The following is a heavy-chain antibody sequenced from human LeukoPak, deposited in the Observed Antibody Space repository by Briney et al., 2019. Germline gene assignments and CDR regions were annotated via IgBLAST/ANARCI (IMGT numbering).Heavy chain of an antibody. J-gene: IGHJ2*01. CDR1: GFTFDDYA. D-gene: IGHD4-23*01. V-gene: IGHV3-9*01. CDR3: AKDKTDDYSSNSPSRYLDL. Sequence: GGSLRLSCAAYGFTFDDYAMHWVRQAPGKGLEWVSGISWNSDGIGYADSVKGRFTISRDNAKNSLYLQMNSLRAEDTALYYCAKDKTDDYSSNSPSRYLDLWGRGTLVTVSS. CDR2: ISWNSDGI.